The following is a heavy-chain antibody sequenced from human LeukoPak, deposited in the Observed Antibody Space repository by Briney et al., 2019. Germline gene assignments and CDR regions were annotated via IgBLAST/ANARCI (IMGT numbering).Heavy chain of an antibody. V-gene: IGHV4-59*01. J-gene: IGHJ3*02. CDR2: IYYSGST. CDR1: GGSISSYY. Sequence: SETLSLTCTVSGGSISSYYWSWIRQPPGKGLEWIGYIYYSGSTNYNPSLKSRVTISVDTSKNQFSLKLSSVTAADTAVYYCARGSGVLLWFGELFAFYIWGQGTMVTVSS. D-gene: IGHD3-10*01. CDR3: ARGSGVLLWFGELFAFYI.